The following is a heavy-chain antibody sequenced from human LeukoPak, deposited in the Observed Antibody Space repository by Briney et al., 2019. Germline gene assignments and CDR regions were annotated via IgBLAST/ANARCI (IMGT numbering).Heavy chain of an antibody. D-gene: IGHD3-22*01. V-gene: IGHV3-30*03. Sequence: GSLRLSCAASGFTFSSYGMHWVRQAPGKGLEWAAVISYDGSNKYYADSVKGRFTISRDNSKNTLYLQMNSLRAEDTAVYYCVRDIAYDSSGYYSPHFDYWGQGTLVTVSS. J-gene: IGHJ4*02. CDR3: VRDIAYDSSGYYSPHFDY. CDR2: ISYDGSNK. CDR1: GFTFSSYG.